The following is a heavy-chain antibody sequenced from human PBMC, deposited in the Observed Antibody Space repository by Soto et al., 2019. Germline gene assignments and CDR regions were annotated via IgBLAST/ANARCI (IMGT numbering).Heavy chain of an antibody. CDR3: ARDRHIAAAGLYYYYYGMDV. Sequence: GGSLRLSCAASGFTFSSYAMHWVRQAPGKGLEWVAVISYDGSNKYYADSVKGRFTISRDNSKNTLYLQMNSLRAEDTAVYYCARDRHIAAAGLYYYYYGMDVWGQGTTVTVSS. J-gene: IGHJ6*02. D-gene: IGHD6-13*01. CDR1: GFTFSSYA. CDR2: ISYDGSNK. V-gene: IGHV3-30-3*01.